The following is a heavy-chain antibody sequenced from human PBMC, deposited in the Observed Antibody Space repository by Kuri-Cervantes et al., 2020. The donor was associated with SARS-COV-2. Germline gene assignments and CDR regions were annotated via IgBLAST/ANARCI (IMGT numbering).Heavy chain of an antibody. CDR1: GGTFSSYA. J-gene: IGHJ3*02. D-gene: IGHD3-9*01. CDR3: AIHFVWLLYGAFDI. V-gene: IGHV1-69*06. Sequence: SVKVSCKASGGTFSSYAISWVRQAPGQGLEWMGGIIPIFGTANYAQKFQGRVTMTEDTSTDTAYMELSSLRSEDTAVYYCAIHFVWLLYGAFDIWGQGTMVTVSS. CDR2: IIPIFGTA.